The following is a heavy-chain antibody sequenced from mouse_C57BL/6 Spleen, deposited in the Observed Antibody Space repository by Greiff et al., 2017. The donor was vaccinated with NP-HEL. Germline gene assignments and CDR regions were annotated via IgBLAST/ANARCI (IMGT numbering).Heavy chain of an antibody. V-gene: IGHV5-17*01. CDR2: ISSGSSTI. CDR3: ARGEAWFDY. Sequence: EVKLVESGGGLVKPGGSLKLSCAASGFTFSDSGMHWVRQAPEKGLEWVAYISSGSSTIYYADTVKGRFTISRDNATNPLFLQMTSLRSEDTAMYYCARGEAWFDYWGQGTLVTVSA. CDR1: GFTFSDSG. J-gene: IGHJ3*01.